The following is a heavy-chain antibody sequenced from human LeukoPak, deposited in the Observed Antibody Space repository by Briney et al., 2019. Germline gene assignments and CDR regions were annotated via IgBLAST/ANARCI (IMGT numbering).Heavy chain of an antibody. CDR1: GFTFSTYS. CDR2: ISSSSTTI. V-gene: IGHV3-48*01. J-gene: IGHJ5*02. CDR3: TRDRAFTMIRGVITNWFDP. D-gene: IGHD3-10*01. Sequence: GGSQRLSCAASGFTFSTYSMNWVRQAPGKGLEWVSYISSSSTTIYYADSVKGRFTISRDNAKNSLYLQMNSLRAEDTAVYYCTRDRAFTMIRGVITNWFDPWGQGTQVTVSS.